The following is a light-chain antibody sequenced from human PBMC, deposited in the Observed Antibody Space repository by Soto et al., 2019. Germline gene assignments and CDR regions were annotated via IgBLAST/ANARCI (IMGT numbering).Light chain of an antibody. J-gene: IGLJ2*01. CDR2: DVS. Sequence: QSALPQPASGSGSPGQSITISCTGTSSDVGGYNYVSWYQQHPGKAPKLMIYDVSNRPSGVSNRFSGSKSGNTASLTISGLQAEDEADYYCSSYTSSSTLNVVFGGGTKLTVL. CDR3: SSYTSSSTLNVV. V-gene: IGLV2-14*01. CDR1: SSDVGGYNY.